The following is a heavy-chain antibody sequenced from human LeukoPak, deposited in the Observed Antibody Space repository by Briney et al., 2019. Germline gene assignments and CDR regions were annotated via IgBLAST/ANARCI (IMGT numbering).Heavy chain of an antibody. V-gene: IGHV1-18*01. CDR1: GYTFTSYG. Sequence: GASVKVSCKASGYTFTSYGISRVRQAPGQGLEWMGWISAYNGNTNYAQKLQGRVTMTTDTSTSTAYMELRSLRSDDTAVYYCARDTPYSGSYYPYYYYGMDVWGQGTTVTVSS. J-gene: IGHJ6*02. CDR3: ARDTPYSGSYYPYYYYGMDV. D-gene: IGHD1-26*01. CDR2: ISAYNGNT.